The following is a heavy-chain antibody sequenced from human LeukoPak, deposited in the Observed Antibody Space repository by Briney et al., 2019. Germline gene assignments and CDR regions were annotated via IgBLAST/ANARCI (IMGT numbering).Heavy chain of an antibody. CDR1: GGSISSYY. CDR3: ARESFPDAFDI. V-gene: IGHV4-59*01. CDR2: IYYSGST. J-gene: IGHJ3*02. Sequence: SETLSLTCTVSGGSISSYYWSWIRQPPGKGLEWIGYIYYSGSTNYNPSLKSRFTISVDTSKNQFSLKLSSVTAADTAVYYCARESFPDAFDIWGQGTMVTVSS. D-gene: IGHD1-26*01.